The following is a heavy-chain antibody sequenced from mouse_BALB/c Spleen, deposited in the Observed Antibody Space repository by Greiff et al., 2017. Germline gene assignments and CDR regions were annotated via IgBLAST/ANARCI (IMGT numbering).Heavy chain of an antibody. CDR2: ISYSGST. V-gene: IGHV3-2*02. D-gene: IGHD2-14*01. Sequence: EVKLEESGPGLVKPSQSLSLTCTVTGYSITSDYAWNWIRQFPGNKLEWMGYISYSGSTSYNPSLKSRISITRDTSKNQFFLQLNSVTTEDTATYYCARSRRYDGYAMDYWGQGTSVTVSS. CDR1: GYSITSDYA. CDR3: ARSRRYDGYAMDY. J-gene: IGHJ4*01.